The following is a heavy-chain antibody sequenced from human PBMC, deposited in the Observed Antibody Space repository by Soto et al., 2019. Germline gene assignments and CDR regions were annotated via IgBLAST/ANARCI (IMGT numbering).Heavy chain of an antibody. CDR2: LYYSGNT. CDR1: GGSISPFY. CDR3: ARVGGVAARTFDY. V-gene: IGHV4-59*01. D-gene: IGHD2-15*01. Sequence: GTLSLTCTVSGGSISPFYWSWVRQPPGKGLEWIGYLYYSGNTNYNPSLKSRVTISVDASKNQVSLRLTSVTAADTAVYYCARVGGVAARTFDYWGQGTVVTVSS. J-gene: IGHJ4*02.